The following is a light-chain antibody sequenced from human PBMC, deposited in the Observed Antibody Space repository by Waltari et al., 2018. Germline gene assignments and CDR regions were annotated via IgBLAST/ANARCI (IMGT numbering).Light chain of an antibody. CDR1: QSVLYSYNNKNY. CDR2: WAS. V-gene: IGKV4-1*01. CDR3: QQYYSDLLIT. J-gene: IGKJ5*01. Sequence: DIVMTQSPDSLAVSLGERATINCKSNQSVLYSYNNKNYLAWYQQKPGQPPKLLIYWASTRESGVPDRFTGSGSGTDFTLTISSLQAEDVAVYYCQQYYSDLLITFGQGTRLEIK.